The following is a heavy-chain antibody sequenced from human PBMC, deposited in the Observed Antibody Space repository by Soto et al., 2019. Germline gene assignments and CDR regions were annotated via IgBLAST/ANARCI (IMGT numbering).Heavy chain of an antibody. CDR2: ISGSGGST. J-gene: IGHJ4*02. CDR1: GFTFSSYA. V-gene: IGHV3-23*01. CDR3: AKDPQSGSTGTFDY. Sequence: AGGSLRLSWAASGFTFSSYAMIWVRQAPGKGLEWVSAISGSGGSTYYADSVKGRFTISRDNSKNTLYLQMNSLRAEDTAVYYCAKDPQSGSTGTFDYWGQGTLVTVSS. D-gene: IGHD1-1*01.